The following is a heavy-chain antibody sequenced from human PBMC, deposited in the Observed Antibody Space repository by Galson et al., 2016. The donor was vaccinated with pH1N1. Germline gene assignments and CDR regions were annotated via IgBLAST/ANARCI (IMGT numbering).Heavy chain of an antibody. Sequence: SVKVSCKESGYTFTDKYLHWVRQAPGQGLEWMGRINPDSGDTRYTQKFQGRVTMTSDTSVTTAYMELTSVTYDDTAVYFCATSVEGSGSYYFDYWGQGTLVTVSS. D-gene: IGHD3-22*01. CDR2: INPDSGDT. CDR1: GYTFTDKY. CDR3: ATSVEGSGSYYFDY. V-gene: IGHV1-2*06. J-gene: IGHJ4*02.